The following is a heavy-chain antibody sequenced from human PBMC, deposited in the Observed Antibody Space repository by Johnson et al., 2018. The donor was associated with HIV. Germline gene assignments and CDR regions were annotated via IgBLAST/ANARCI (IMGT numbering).Heavy chain of an antibody. Sequence: VLLLESGGGLVQPGRSLRLSCAASGFTFDDYAMHWVRQAPGKGLEWVSGISWNSGSIGYADSVKGRFTISRDNAKNSLYLQMNSLRAEDTALYYCAKDSLYYYDSSGYYAFNIWGQGTMVTVSS. J-gene: IGHJ3*02. CDR1: GFTFDDYA. CDR2: ISWNSGSI. CDR3: AKDSLYYYDSSGYYAFNI. D-gene: IGHD3-22*01. V-gene: IGHV3-9*01.